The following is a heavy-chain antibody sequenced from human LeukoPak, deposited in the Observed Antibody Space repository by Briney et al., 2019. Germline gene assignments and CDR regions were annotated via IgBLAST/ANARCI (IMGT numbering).Heavy chain of an antibody. CDR3: ARSGKLWFGELSHFDY. D-gene: IGHD3-10*01. Sequence: GGSLRLSCAASGFTFSSYSMNWVRQAPGKGLEWVSYISSSSSTIYYADSVKGRFTISRDNAKNSLYLQMNSLRAEDTAVYYCARSGKLWFGELSHFDYWGQGTLVTVSS. CDR1: GFTFSSYS. CDR2: ISSSSSTI. J-gene: IGHJ4*02. V-gene: IGHV3-48*01.